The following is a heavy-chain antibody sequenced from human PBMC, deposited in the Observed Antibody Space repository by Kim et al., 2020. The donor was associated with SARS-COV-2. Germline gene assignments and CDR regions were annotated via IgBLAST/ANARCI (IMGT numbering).Heavy chain of an antibody. CDR3: APWDLWFGG. D-gene: IGHD3-10*01. CDR2: ITSSGNAI. CDR1: GFTFKIYE. V-gene: IGHV3-48*03. Sequence: GGSLRLSCAASGFTFKIYEMNWVRQAPGKGLEWVSYITSSGNAIYYAESVKGRFTISRDNAKNSLYLEMNSLRAEDTAIYYCAPWDLWFGGWGQGTLVTVSS. J-gene: IGHJ4*02.